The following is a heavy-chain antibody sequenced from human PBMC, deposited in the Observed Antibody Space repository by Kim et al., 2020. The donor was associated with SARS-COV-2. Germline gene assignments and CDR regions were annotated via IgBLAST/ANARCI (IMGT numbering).Heavy chain of an antibody. J-gene: IGHJ3*02. CDR2: T. V-gene: IGHV1-18*01. CDR3: ARRGSSGAFDI. D-gene: IGHD6-19*01. Sequence: TNYEQKLQGRVTMTTDTSTSTAYMELRSLRSDDTAVYYCARRGSSGAFDIWGQGTMVTVSS.